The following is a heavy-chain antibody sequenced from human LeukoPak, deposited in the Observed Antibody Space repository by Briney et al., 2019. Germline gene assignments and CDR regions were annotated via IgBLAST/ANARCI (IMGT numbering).Heavy chain of an antibody. CDR1: GYSISSGYY. V-gene: IGHV4-38-2*02. CDR2: IYHSGST. J-gene: IGHJ3*02. Sequence: SETLSLTCTVSGYSISSGYYWGWIRQPPGKGLEWIGSIYHSGSTYYNPSLKSRVTISVDTSKNQFSLKLSSVTAADTAVYYCARDRGSPRSGGTFDIWGQGTMVTVSS. D-gene: IGHD1-26*01. CDR3: ARDRGSPRSGGTFDI.